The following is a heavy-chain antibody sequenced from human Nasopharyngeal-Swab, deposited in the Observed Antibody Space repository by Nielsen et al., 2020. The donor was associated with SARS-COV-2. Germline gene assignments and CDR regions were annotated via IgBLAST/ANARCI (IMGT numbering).Heavy chain of an antibody. J-gene: IGHJ3*01. D-gene: IGHD3-10*01. CDR2: ISGSGGST. Sequence: GEALKISCAASGFTFSSHDMSWVRQAPGKGLEWVLAISGSGGSTYYADSVKGRFTISRNNSKNTLYLQMNSLKAEDTAVYYCAKGGMAGFELWFGEKGGAFDVWGQGTMVSVSS. CDR1: GFTFSSHD. CDR3: AKGGMAGFELWFGEKGGAFDV. V-gene: IGHV3-23*01.